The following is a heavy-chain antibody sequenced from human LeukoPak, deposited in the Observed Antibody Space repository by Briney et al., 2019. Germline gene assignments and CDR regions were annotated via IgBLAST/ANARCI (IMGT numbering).Heavy chain of an antibody. J-gene: IGHJ6*03. D-gene: IGHD2-2*01. CDR2: IYWDDDK. CDR1: GLSLSTSGVG. CDR3: AHAYCTSTSCHPYYYSMDV. V-gene: IGHV2-5*02. Sequence: ESGPTLVKPTQTLTLTCTFSGLSLSTSGVGVGWIRQPPGKALEWLALIYWDDDKRYSPSLKSRLTITKDTSKNQVVLTMTNMDPVDTATYYCAHAYCTSTSCHPYYYSMDVWGTGTTVTVSS.